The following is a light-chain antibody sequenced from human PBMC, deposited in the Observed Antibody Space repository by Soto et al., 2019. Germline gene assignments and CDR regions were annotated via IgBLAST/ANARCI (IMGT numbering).Light chain of an antibody. Sequence: QSVLTQPASVSAAPGQKVTISCSGSSSNIENNYVSWYQQLPGTAPKLLIYDNNKRPSGIPDRFSGSKSGSSATLGITGLQTGDEADYYCATWDNNLSAVVFGGGTQLTVL. V-gene: IGLV1-51*01. CDR1: SSNIENNY. J-gene: IGLJ2*01. CDR3: ATWDNNLSAVV. CDR2: DNN.